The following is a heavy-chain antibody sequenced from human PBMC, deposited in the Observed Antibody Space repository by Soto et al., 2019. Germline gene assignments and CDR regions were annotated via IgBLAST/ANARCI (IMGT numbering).Heavy chain of an antibody. CDR3: AKDVSEGYNGRPFRFDY. CDR1: GFTFSSYG. CDR2: ISYDGSNK. Sequence: PGGSLRLSCAASGFTFSSYGMHWVRQAPGKGLEWVAVISYDGSNKYYADSVKGRFTISRDNSKNTLYLQMNSLRAEDTAVYYCAKDVSEGYNGRPFRFDYWGQGTLVTVSS. V-gene: IGHV3-30*18. D-gene: IGHD3-10*01. J-gene: IGHJ4*02.